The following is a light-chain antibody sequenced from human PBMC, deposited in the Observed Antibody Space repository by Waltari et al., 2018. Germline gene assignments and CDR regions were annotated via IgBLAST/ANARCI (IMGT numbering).Light chain of an antibody. CDR3: FSAADDFWV. J-gene: IGLJ3*02. V-gene: IGLV3-27*01. Sequence: FDLTQPSSVSVSPGQTARITCSGDIVTKKYTRWFQQKPGRAPLLLFYQYTERPLRIPVRCSGSISGTTITLTITGAQFEDEADYHCFSAADDFWVFGGGTKLTVL. CDR2: QYT. CDR1: IVTKKY.